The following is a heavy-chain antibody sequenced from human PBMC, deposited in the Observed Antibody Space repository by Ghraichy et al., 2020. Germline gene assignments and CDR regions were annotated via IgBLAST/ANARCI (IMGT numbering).Heavy chain of an antibody. CDR3: ARGLRAVRRGGWFDP. Sequence: ASVNVSCKASGYTFTSYDINWVRQATGQGLEWMGWMNPNSGDTGYAQKFQGRVTMTRNTSISTAYMELSSLRSEDTAVYYCARGLRAVRRGGWFDPWGQGTLVAVSS. V-gene: IGHV1-8*01. J-gene: IGHJ5*02. D-gene: IGHD6-6*01. CDR2: MNPNSGDT. CDR1: GYTFTSYD.